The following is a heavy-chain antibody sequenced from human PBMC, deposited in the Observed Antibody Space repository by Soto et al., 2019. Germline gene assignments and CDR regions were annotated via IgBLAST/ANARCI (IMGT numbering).Heavy chain of an antibody. V-gene: IGHV1-18*01. J-gene: IGHJ5*02. Sequence: QVQLVQSGAEVKKPGASVKVSCKASGYTFTSYGISWVRQAPGQGLEWMGWISAYNGNTNYAQKLQGRGTRARDTATSTAYMELRSLRFDDTAVYYCARVRYCTNGVCCEFDPWGQGTLVTVSS. CDR1: GYTFTSYG. CDR3: ARVRYCTNGVCCEFDP. CDR2: ISAYNGNT. D-gene: IGHD2-8*01.